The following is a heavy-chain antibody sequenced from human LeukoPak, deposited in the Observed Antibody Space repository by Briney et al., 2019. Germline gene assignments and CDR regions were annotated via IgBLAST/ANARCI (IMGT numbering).Heavy chain of an antibody. J-gene: IGHJ4*02. Sequence: GGSLRPSCAASGFTFSSYGMSWVRQAPGKGLEGFSGMSGSGGSTYYADSVKGRFTISRDNSKNTLYLQMNSLRAEDTALYYCAKSLHGSGSYYNYWGQGTLVTVSS. CDR3: AKSLHGSGSYYNY. V-gene: IGHV3-23*01. D-gene: IGHD3-10*01. CDR2: MSGSGGST. CDR1: GFTFSSYG.